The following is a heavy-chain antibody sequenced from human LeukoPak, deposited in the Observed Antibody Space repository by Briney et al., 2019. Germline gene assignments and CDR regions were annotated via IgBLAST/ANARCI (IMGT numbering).Heavy chain of an antibody. J-gene: IGHJ4*02. CDR2: IYYSGST. CDR1: GGSIRSYY. D-gene: IGHD4-17*01. V-gene: IGHV4-59*08. Sequence: PSETLSLTCTVSGGSIRSYYWSWIRQPPGKGLEWMGYIYYSGSTNYNPSLKSRGTISVDTSKNQFSLKQSTVTAADTAVYYCARHPAYGDYEEDYWGQGTLVTVSS. CDR3: ARHPAYGDYEEDY.